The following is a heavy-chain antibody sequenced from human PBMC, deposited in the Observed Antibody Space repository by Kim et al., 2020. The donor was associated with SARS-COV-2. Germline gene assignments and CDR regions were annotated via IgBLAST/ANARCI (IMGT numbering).Heavy chain of an antibody. CDR3: ASARTYYYDSSGYYQLDY. CDR1: GFTFSSYG. D-gene: IGHD3-22*01. V-gene: IGHV3-33*01. J-gene: IGHJ4*02. CDR2: IWYDGSNK. Sequence: GGSLRLSCAASGFTFSSYGMHWVRQAPGKGLEWVAVIWYDGSNKYYADSVKGRFTISRDNSKNTLSLQMNSLRAEDTAVYYCASARTYYYDSSGYYQLDYWGQGTLVTVSS.